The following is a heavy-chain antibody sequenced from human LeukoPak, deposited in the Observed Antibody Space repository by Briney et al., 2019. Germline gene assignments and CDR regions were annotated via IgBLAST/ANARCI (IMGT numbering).Heavy chain of an antibody. J-gene: IGHJ4*02. D-gene: IGHD1-26*01. CDR2: IKSKTDGGTT. Sequence: GGSLRLSCAASGFTFSNAWMSWVRQAPGKGLEWVGRIKSKTDGGTTDYAAPVKGRFTISRDDSKNTLHLQMNSLKTEDTAVYYCTTGFLVGAFTFDYWGQGTLVTVSS. V-gene: IGHV3-15*01. CDR3: TTGFLVGAFTFDY. CDR1: GFTFSNAW.